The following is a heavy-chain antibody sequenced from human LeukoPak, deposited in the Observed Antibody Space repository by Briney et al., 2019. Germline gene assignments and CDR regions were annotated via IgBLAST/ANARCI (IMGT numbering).Heavy chain of an antibody. CDR2: IYYSVTT. D-gene: IGHD3-22*01. V-gene: IGHV4-39*07. Sequence: PSETLSLTCTVSGDSISSSSYYWGWIRQPPGKELEWIGSIYYSVTTYYNPSLNSRVTISVDTSKNQFSLKLSSVTAADTAVYYCATYYDSSSYAFDIWGQGTMVTDSS. J-gene: IGHJ3*02. CDR1: GDSISSSSYY. CDR3: ATYYDSSSYAFDI.